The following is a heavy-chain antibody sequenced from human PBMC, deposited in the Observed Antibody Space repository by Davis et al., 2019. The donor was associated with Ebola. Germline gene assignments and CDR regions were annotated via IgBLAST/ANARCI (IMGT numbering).Heavy chain of an antibody. Sequence: PGGSLRLSCAASGFTFSSYSMNWVRQAPGKGLEWVSYISSSSSTIYYADSVKGRFTISRDNAKNSLYLQMNSLRDEDTAVYYCARGALHLGELSPPFDYWGQGTLVTVSS. J-gene: IGHJ4*02. CDR2: ISSSSSTI. V-gene: IGHV3-48*02. D-gene: IGHD3-16*02. CDR3: ARGALHLGELSPPFDY. CDR1: GFTFSSYS.